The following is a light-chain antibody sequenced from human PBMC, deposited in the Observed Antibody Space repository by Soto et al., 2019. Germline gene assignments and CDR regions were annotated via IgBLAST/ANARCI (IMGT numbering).Light chain of an antibody. Sequence: QSALTQPASVSGTPGQSITISCTGTSSDVGVYNYVSWYQQHPGKVPKLMIYEVSNRPSGVSNRFSGSKSGNTASLTISGLQPEDEADYYCSSYTIRRSWVFGGGTKVTVL. J-gene: IGLJ3*02. CDR1: SSDVGVYNY. CDR2: EVS. V-gene: IGLV2-14*01. CDR3: SSYTIRRSWV.